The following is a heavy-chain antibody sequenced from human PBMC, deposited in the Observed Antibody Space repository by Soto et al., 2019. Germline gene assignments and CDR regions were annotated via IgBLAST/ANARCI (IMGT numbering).Heavy chain of an antibody. CDR2: IYYSGST. V-gene: IGHV4-59*08. Sequence: SETLSLTCTISGGSISSYYWRWIRQPPGQGLEWIGYIYYSGSTNYNPSLESRVTISVDTSKNQFSLKLSSVTAADTAVYYCARRGGCSGDSCYSSPWYFDLWGRGTLVTVS. J-gene: IGHJ2*01. CDR3: ARRGGCSGDSCYSSPWYFDL. CDR1: GGSISSYY. D-gene: IGHD2-15*01.